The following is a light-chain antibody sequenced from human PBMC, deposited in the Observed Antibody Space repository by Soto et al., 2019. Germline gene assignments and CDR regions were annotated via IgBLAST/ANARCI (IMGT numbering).Light chain of an antibody. CDR1: QSVSGSR. V-gene: IGKV3-20*01. J-gene: IGKJ1*01. Sequence: ETVLTQSPGTLSWSPGERATLSCRASQSVSGSRLAWYHQKPGHAPRRLIYGAFNRVTGIPVRFSGSGSGTDFTLTISRLEPEDFAVYYCQQYGNSPSTCGQGTKVDIK. CDR3: QQYGNSPST. CDR2: GAF.